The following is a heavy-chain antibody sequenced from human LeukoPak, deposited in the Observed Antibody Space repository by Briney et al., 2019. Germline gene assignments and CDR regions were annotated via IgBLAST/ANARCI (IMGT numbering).Heavy chain of an antibody. CDR2: ISAYNGNT. Sequence: ASVKVSCKASGGTFSSYAISWVRQAPGQGLEWMGWISAYNGNTNYAQKLQGRVTMTTDTSTSTAYMELRSLRSDDTAVYYCARDIGWELHYYYGMDVWGQGTTVTVSS. CDR3: ARDIGWELHYYYGMDV. V-gene: IGHV1-18*01. J-gene: IGHJ6*02. CDR1: GGTFSSYA. D-gene: IGHD1-26*01.